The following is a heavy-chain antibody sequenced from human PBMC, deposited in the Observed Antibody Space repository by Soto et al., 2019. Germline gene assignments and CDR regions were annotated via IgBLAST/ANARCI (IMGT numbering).Heavy chain of an antibody. Sequence: GGSLRLSCAASGFTFSYYPLHWVRRAPGKGLEWVSSISGVRDYIRYADTVKGRFAISRDNAKTSLYLQMNSLTAEDTAVYYCAREGVHNYTEYYFDYWGQGTLVTVSS. CDR1: GFTFSYYP. D-gene: IGHD3-10*01. CDR2: ISGVRDYI. J-gene: IGHJ4*02. V-gene: IGHV3-21*06. CDR3: AREGVHNYTEYYFDY.